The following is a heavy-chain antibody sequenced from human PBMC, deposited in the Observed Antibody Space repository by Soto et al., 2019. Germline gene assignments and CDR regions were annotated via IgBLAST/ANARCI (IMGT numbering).Heavy chain of an antibody. Sequence: QVQLQQWGAGLLKPSETLSLTCAVYGGSFSGYYWSWIRQPPGKGLEWIGEINHSGSTNYNPSLKSRVTISVDTSKNQFSLKLSSVTAADTAVYYCARGDFWSGYPHWGQGTLVTVSS. D-gene: IGHD3-3*01. J-gene: IGHJ4*02. V-gene: IGHV4-34*01. CDR2: INHSGST. CDR1: GGSFSGYY. CDR3: ARGDFWSGYPH.